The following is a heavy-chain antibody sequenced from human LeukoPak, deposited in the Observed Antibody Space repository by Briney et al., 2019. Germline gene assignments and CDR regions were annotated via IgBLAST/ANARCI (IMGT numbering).Heavy chain of an antibody. V-gene: IGHV1-69*05. CDR1: GGTFSSYA. D-gene: IGHD4-23*01. J-gene: IGHJ4*02. CDR3: ATELRWKDH. CDR2: IIPIFGTA. Sequence: ASVKVSCKASGGTFSSYAISWVRQAPGQGLEWMGGIIPIFGTANYAQKFQGRVTMTRDTSISTAYMELTSLTSEDTAVYYCATELRWKDHWGQGTLVTVSS.